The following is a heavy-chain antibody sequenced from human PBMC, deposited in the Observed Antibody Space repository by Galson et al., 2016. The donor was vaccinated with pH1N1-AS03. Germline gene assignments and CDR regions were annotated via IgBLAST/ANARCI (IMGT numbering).Heavy chain of an antibody. CDR1: DDIFNSHG. V-gene: IGHV1-18*01. CDR2: ISANNGDT. CDR3: ARMEKRWGDAYDI. J-gene: IGHJ3*02. D-gene: IGHD1-1*01. Sequence: SVKVSCKASDDIFNSHGISWVRQAPGQGLEWMGWISANNGDTNYAQKFQGRVTMTTDTPTSTTYMELRSLRSDDTAVYYCARMEKRWGDAYDIWGQGTMVTVSS.